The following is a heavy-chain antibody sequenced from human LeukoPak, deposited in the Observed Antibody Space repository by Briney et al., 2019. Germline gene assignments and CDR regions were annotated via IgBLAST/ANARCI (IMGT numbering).Heavy chain of an antibody. J-gene: IGHJ5*02. V-gene: IGHV4-39*07. D-gene: IGHD3-22*01. CDR2: IYYSGST. CDR3: ASGDSSGSNWFDP. CDR1: GGSISSSSYH. Sequence: SETLSLTCTVSGGSISSSSYHWGWIRQPPGKGLEWIGSIYYSGSTYYNPSLKSRVTISVDTSKNQFSLQLNSVTPEDTAVYYCASGDSSGSNWFDPWGQGTLVTVSS.